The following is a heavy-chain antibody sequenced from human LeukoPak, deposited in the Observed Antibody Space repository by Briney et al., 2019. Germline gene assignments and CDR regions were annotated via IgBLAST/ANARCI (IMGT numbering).Heavy chain of an antibody. D-gene: IGHD2-15*01. CDR1: GFTFSVYY. CDR2: INGSSSDT. Sequence: GGSLRLSGAASGFTFSVYYMTWIRQAPGRRLEWISCINGSSSDTKYADSMKGEFTISRDNAKNSAYLLMNSLRAEDTAVYYCARRGTTYCTVDSCHPNWFDPWGQGTLVTVSS. J-gene: IGHJ5*02. V-gene: IGHV3-11*03. CDR3: ARRGTTYCTVDSCHPNWFDP.